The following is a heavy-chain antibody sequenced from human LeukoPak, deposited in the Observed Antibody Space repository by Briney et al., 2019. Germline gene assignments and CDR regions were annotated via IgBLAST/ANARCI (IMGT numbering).Heavy chain of an antibody. J-gene: IGHJ3*02. CDR3: ARGGVGAFDI. V-gene: IGHV1-46*01. CDR1: GYTFTSYY. CDR2: INPSGGST. D-gene: IGHD3-10*01. Sequence: ASVKVSCKASGYTFTSYYMHWVRQAPGQGLEWMGIINPSGGSTSYAQKFQGRVTMTRDTSATTAYMELSSLRSEDMAVYYCARGGVGAFDIWGQGTMVTVSS.